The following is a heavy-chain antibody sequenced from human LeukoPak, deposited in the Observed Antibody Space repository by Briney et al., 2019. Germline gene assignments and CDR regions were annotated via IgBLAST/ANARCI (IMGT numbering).Heavy chain of an antibody. Sequence: GGSLRLSCAASGFTVSSNYMTWVRQAPGKGLEWVSYISSSGSTIYYADSVKGRFTISRDNAKNSLYLQMNSLRAEDTAVYYCARDCKGYSGYVDYWGQGTLVTVSS. CDR2: ISSSGSTI. J-gene: IGHJ4*02. D-gene: IGHD5-12*01. CDR3: ARDCKGYSGYVDY. V-gene: IGHV3-11*01. CDR1: GFTVSSNY.